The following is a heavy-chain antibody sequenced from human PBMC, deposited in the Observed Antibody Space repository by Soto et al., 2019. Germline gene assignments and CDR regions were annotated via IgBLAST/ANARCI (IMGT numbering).Heavy chain of an antibody. D-gene: IGHD6-6*01. CDR3: ARAKVSKIVPYYFGMDV. CDR2: IIPIFGTA. V-gene: IGHV1-69*06. J-gene: IGHJ6*02. CDR1: GGTFSSYA. Sequence: SVKVSCKASGGTFSSYAISWVRQAPGQGLEWMGGIIPIFGTANYAQKFQGRVTITADKSTSTAYMELSSLRSEDTAVYYCARAKVSKIVPYYFGMDVWGQGTTVTAP.